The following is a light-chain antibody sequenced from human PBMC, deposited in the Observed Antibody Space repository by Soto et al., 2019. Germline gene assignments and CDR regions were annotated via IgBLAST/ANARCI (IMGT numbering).Light chain of an antibody. V-gene: IGLV8-61*01. CDR3: MLYMGSGTYV. Sequence: QPVVTQEPSLSVSPGGTGSLTCGLSSGSVATNYYPSWYQQTPGQAPRTLIYSTNTRSSGVPDRFSGSILGNKAALTITGAQADDDSDYYCMLYMGSGTYVFGSGTKVTVL. J-gene: IGLJ1*01. CDR1: SGSVATNYY. CDR2: STN.